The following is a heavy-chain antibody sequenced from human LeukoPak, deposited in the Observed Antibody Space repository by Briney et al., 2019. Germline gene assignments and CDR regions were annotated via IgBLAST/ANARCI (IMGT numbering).Heavy chain of an antibody. CDR3: HMMEATYCFDY. CDR2: ISGSGGST. D-gene: IGHD1-26*01. CDR1: GFTFSSYA. J-gene: IGHJ4*02. Sequence: GGSLRLSCAASGFTFSSYAMSCGRQAPGGGVEWVSAISGSGGSTYYADSEKGGFTISRDNSKNTLYQQMNSRGDEATAVYYCHMMEATYCFDYWGQGTLVTVSS. V-gene: IGHV3-23*01.